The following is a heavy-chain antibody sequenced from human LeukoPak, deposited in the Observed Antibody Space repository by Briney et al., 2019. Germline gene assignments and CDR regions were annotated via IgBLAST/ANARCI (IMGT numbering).Heavy chain of an antibody. CDR3: ARGEGTAMVFDY. D-gene: IGHD5-18*01. Sequence: PSETLSLTCTVSGGSMSPYHWGWIRQPPGKGLEWTGYIYYSGSTNYNPSLKSRVAISVDTSKNQFSLKLSSVTAADTAVYYCARGEGTAMVFDYWGQGTLVTVSS. CDR1: GGSMSPYH. V-gene: IGHV4-59*12. CDR2: IYYSGST. J-gene: IGHJ4*02.